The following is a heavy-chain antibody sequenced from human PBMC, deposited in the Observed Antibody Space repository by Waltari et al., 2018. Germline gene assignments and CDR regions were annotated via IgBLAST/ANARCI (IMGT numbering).Heavy chain of an antibody. J-gene: IGHJ4*02. D-gene: IGHD1-1*01. CDR2: ISYDGSKT. V-gene: IGHV3-30*18. CDR1: GFTFRNFG. CDR3: AKDLDTETTTLSD. Sequence: QVQLVESGGGAVQPGRSLRLSCAASGFTFRNFGMHWVRQAPGKGLEWVALISYDGSKTDYGASVKGRFTISRDDSHNTLYLQMHSLRPEDTAVYFCAKDLDTETTTLSDWGQRTLVTASA.